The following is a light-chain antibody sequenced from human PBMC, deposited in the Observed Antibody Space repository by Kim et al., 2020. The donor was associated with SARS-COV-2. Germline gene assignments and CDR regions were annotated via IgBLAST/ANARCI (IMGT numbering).Light chain of an antibody. V-gene: IGKV1-39*01. Sequence: DIQMTQSPSSLSAFVGDRDTITCRASQSISNYLNWYQQKPGKAPKLLIYAASNLQSGVPSRFSGSGSGTDFTHTISSLQPEDFATYYCQQSYTTPLTFGGGTKVDIK. J-gene: IGKJ4*01. CDR1: QSISNY. CDR2: AAS. CDR3: QQSYTTPLT.